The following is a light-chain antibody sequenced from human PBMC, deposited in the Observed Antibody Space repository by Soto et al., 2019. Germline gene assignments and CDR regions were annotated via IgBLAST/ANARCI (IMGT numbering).Light chain of an antibody. CDR1: QSVSNNY. CDR3: QQYGSSGT. V-gene: IGKV3-20*01. CDR2: GAS. J-gene: IGKJ1*01. Sequence: EIVWTQSPGTLSLSPGERSTRSCMASQSVSNNYLAWYQQKPGQAPRLLIYGASNRATGIPDRFSGSGSGTDFTLTISRLEPEDFAVYYCQQYGSSGTFGQGTKVDIK.